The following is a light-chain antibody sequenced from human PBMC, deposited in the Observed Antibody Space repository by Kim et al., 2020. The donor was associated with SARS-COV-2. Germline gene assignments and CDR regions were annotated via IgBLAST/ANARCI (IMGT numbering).Light chain of an antibody. J-gene: IGKJ4*01. CDR1: QGIGRW. Sequence: SIGYRVPISCRACQGIGRWLAWYQQRPGKAPILLIYGASSLQSGIPSRFSGNGSETDFSLSISSLQPEDLATYYCQKTNTFPLTFGGGTKVEI. V-gene: IGKV1-12*01. CDR2: GAS. CDR3: QKTNTFPLT.